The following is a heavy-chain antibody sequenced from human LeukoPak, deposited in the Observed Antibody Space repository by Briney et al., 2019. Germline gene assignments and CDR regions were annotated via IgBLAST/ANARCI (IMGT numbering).Heavy chain of an antibody. CDR3: ARDSGMVVAARD. Sequence: ASVKVSCKASGYTFTSYYMHRVRQAPGQGLEWMGIINPSGGSTSYAQKFQGRVTMTRDTSTSTVYMELSSLRSEDTAVYYCARDSGMVVAARDWGQGTLVTVSS. D-gene: IGHD2-15*01. V-gene: IGHV1-46*01. CDR1: GYTFTSYY. J-gene: IGHJ4*02. CDR2: INPSGGST.